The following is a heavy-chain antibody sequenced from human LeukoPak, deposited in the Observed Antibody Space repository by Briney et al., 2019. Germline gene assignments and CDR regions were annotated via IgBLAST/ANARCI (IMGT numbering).Heavy chain of an antibody. D-gene: IGHD6-13*01. CDR3: ARGYSSSWYYYYYMDV. CDR2: IYTSGST. Sequence: SETLSLTCTVSGGSISSYYWSWIRQPAGKGLEWIGRIYTSGSTNYNPSLKSRVTMSVDTSKNQFSPKLSSVTAADTAVYYCARGYSSSWYYYYYMDVWGKGTTVTVSS. V-gene: IGHV4-4*07. J-gene: IGHJ6*03. CDR1: GGSISSYY.